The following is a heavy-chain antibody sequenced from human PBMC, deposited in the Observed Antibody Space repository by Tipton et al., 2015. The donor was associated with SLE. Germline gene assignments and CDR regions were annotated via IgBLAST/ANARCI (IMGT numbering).Heavy chain of an antibody. CDR1: GFTFSSYS. J-gene: IGHJ4*02. D-gene: IGHD6-13*01. Sequence: GSLRLSCAASGFTFSSYSMNWVRQAPGKGLEWVSSISSSSSYIYYADSVKGRFTISRDNAKNSLYLQMNSLRAEDTAVYYCARDSEQQLVLFWGQGTLVTVSS. CDR2: ISSSSSYI. V-gene: IGHV3-21*03. CDR3: ARDSEQQLVLF.